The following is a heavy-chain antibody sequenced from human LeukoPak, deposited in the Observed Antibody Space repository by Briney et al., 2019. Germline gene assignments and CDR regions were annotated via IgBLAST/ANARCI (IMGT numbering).Heavy chain of an antibody. Sequence: PGESLKISCKGSGYSFTSYWIGWVRQMPGKGLEWMGIIYPGDSDTRYSPSFQGQVTISADRSITTAYLQWSSLEASDTAMYYCARLRYSYGDFDFWGQGALVTVSS. J-gene: IGHJ4*02. CDR3: ARLRYSYGDFDF. V-gene: IGHV5-51*01. CDR1: GYSFTSYW. CDR2: IYPGDSDT. D-gene: IGHD5-18*01.